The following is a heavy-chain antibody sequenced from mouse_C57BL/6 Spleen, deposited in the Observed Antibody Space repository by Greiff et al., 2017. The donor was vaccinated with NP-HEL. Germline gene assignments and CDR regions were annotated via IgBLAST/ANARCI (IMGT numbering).Heavy chain of an antibody. CDR2: ISSGSSTI. CDR1: GFTFSDYG. CDR3: ARPDYDSWFAY. J-gene: IGHJ3*01. D-gene: IGHD2-4*01. Sequence: EVQLQESGGGLVKPGGSLKLSCAASGFTFSDYGMHWVRQAPEKGLEWVAYISSGSSTIYYADTVKGRFTISRDNAKNTLFLQMTSLRSEDTAMYYCARPDYDSWFAYWGQGTLVTVSA. V-gene: IGHV5-17*01.